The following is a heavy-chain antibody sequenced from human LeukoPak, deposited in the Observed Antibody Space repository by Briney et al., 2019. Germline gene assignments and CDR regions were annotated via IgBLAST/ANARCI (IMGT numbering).Heavy chain of an antibody. Sequence: RGSLRLSCAASGFAFSVYEMYWVRQAPGKGLEWVSYISSSGGTRYYADSVKGRFTISRDNAKNSLYLQMNSLRAEDTAVYYCATLTVASSFDYWGQGTLVTVSS. CDR3: ATLTVASSFDY. CDR2: ISSSGGTR. J-gene: IGHJ4*02. D-gene: IGHD6-19*01. CDR1: GFAFSVYE. V-gene: IGHV3-48*03.